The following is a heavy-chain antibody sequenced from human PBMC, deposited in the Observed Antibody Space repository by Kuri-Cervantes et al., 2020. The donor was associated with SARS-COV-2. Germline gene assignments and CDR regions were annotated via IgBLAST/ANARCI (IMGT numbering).Heavy chain of an antibody. V-gene: IGHV1-2*02. CDR2: INPRSGGT. J-gene: IGHJ4*02. CDR1: GYTFTNYY. D-gene: IGHD2-21*01. Sequence: ASVKVSCKASGYTFTNYYIHWVRQAPGQGLEWMGWINPRSGGTKSAQKFQGRVTMTRDTSMTTAYMELSRLRSDDTAIYYCYCAPKEGFDSWGQGTLVTVSS. CDR3: YCAPKEGFDS.